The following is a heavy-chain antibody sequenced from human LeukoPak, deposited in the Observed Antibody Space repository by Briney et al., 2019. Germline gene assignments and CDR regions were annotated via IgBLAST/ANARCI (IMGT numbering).Heavy chain of an antibody. CDR2: ISGSGGNT. Sequence: GGSLKLSVSAFGFTFSKYAMGWFRKAPGKGLKWVSAISGSGGNTYYADSVKGRFSISRDNSKNTLYLQMNSLRAEDTAVYYCAVGLGKEYYFDYWGQGTLVTVSS. CDR1: GFTFSKYA. V-gene: IGHV3-23*01. CDR3: AVGLGKEYYFDY. J-gene: IGHJ4*02. D-gene: IGHD3-16*01.